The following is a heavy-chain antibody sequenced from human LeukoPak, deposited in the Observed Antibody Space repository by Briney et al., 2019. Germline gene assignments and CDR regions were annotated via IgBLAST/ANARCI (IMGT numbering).Heavy chain of an antibody. Sequence: PSETLSLTCTVSGGSISSHYWSWIRQPPGKGLEWIGYIYYSGSTNYNPSLKSRVTISVDTSKNQFSLKLSSVTAADTAVYYRAREVYGGNANWFDPWGQGTLVTVSS. J-gene: IGHJ5*02. CDR3: AREVYGGNANWFDP. CDR1: GGSISSHY. V-gene: IGHV4-59*11. D-gene: IGHD4-23*01. CDR2: IYYSGST.